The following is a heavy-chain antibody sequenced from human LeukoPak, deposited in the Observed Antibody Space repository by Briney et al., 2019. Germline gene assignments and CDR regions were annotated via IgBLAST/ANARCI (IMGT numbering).Heavy chain of an antibody. CDR3: ARAETRVTTWTT. D-gene: IGHD4-17*01. Sequence: PGGSLRLSCAASGFAVSNNYMSWVRQVPGKGLEWVSAIYSGGSTYYADSVKGGFTISTDNSKNTVYLQMNSLRAEDTALYYCARAETRVTTWTTWGQGTLVTVSS. J-gene: IGHJ4*02. CDR1: GFAVSNNY. V-gene: IGHV3-66*01. CDR2: IYSGGST.